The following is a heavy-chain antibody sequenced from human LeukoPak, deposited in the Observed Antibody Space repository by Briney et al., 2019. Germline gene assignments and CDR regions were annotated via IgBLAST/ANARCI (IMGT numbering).Heavy chain of an antibody. D-gene: IGHD3-10*01. CDR3: ARSGLPMVRGVIIKSYYYYGMDV. CDR2: MNPNSGNT. V-gene: IGHV1-8*01. J-gene: IGHJ6*02. Sequence: ASVKVSCKASGYTFTSYDINWVRQATGQGLEWMGWMNPNSGNTVYAQKFQGRVTMTRNTSISTAYMELSSLRSEDTAVYSCARSGLPMVRGVIIKSYYYYGMDVWGQGTTVTVSS. CDR1: GYTFTSYD.